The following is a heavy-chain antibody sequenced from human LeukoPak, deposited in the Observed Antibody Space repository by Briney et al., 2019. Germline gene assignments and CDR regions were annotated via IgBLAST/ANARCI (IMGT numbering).Heavy chain of an antibody. V-gene: IGHV3-21*01. D-gene: IGHD3-10*01. CDR1: GFTFSSYS. CDR3: ARDLSHYYGSGSYSSAGGMDV. Sequence: GGSLRLSCAASGFTFSSYSMNWVRQAPGKGLEWVSSISSSSSYIYYADSVKGRFTISRDNAKNSLYLQMNSLRAEDTAVYYCARDLSHYYGSGSYSSAGGMDVWGQGTTVTVSS. J-gene: IGHJ6*02. CDR2: ISSSSSYI.